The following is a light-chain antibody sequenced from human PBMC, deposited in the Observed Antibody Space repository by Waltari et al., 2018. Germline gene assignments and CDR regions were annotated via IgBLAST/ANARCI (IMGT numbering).Light chain of an antibody. CDR3: HHYGSSPFT. Sequence: EVVLTPSPGTLSLSPGERATLSCRASQSVSSSYFAWYQQKPGQAPRLLIYGASSRATGIPDRFSGSGSGTDFTLTISRLEPEDFAVYYCHHYGSSPFTFGPGTKVDVK. V-gene: IGKV3-20*01. CDR1: QSVSSSY. J-gene: IGKJ3*01. CDR2: GAS.